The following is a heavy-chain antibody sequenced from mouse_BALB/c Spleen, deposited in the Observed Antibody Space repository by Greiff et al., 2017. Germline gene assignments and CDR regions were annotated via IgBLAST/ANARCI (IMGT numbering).Heavy chain of an antibody. Sequence: ESGPGLVKPSQSLSLSCSVTGYSITSGYYWNWIRQFPGNQLEWMGYISYDGSNNYNPSLKNRTSITRDPSKNQFSLKLNSMTTEDTATYYCAGFYYYGSRDYFDYWGQGTTLTVSS. CDR2: ISYDGSN. CDR1: GYSITSGYY. V-gene: IGHV3-6*02. D-gene: IGHD1-1*01. J-gene: IGHJ2*01. CDR3: AGFYYYGSRDYFDY.